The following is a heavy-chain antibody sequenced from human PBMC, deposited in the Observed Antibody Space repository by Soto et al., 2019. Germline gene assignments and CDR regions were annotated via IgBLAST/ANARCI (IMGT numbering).Heavy chain of an antibody. CDR3: ARVGFGELLAHGMDV. J-gene: IGHJ6*02. CDR1: GGSISSGDYY. CDR2: IYYSGST. V-gene: IGHV4-30-4*02. D-gene: IGHD3-10*01. Sequence: SDTLSLTCTVSGGSISSGDYYWSWIRQPPGKGLEWIGYIYYSGSTYYNPSLKSRVTISVDTSKNQFSLKLSSVTAADTAVYYCARVGFGELLAHGMDVWGQGTTVTVS.